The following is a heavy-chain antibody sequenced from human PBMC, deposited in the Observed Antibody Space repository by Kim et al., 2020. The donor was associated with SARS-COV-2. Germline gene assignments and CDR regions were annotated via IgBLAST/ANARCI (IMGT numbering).Heavy chain of an antibody. CDR1: GFTFSSYG. V-gene: IGHV3-30*18. J-gene: IGHJ4*01. Sequence: GGSLRLSCAASGFTFSSYGMHWVRQAPGKGLEWVAVISYDGSNKYYADSVKGRFTISRDNSKNTLYLQMNSLRAEDTAVYYCAKPLESWLQPWPFAYWG. CDR3: AKPLESWLQPWPFAY. CDR2: ISYDGSNK. D-gene: IGHD5-12*01.